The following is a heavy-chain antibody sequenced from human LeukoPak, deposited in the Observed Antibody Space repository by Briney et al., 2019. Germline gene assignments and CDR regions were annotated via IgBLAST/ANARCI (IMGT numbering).Heavy chain of an antibody. CDR2: IIPIFGTA. J-gene: IGHJ5*02. CDR3: ARGQGSDNWFDP. Sequence: SVKVSCKASGGTFSSYAISWVRQAPGQGLEWMGRIIPIFGTANYAQKFQGRVTITTDESTSPAYMELRSLRSEDTAVYYCARGQGSDNWFDPWGQGTLVTVSS. V-gene: IGHV1-69*05. CDR1: GGTFSSYA.